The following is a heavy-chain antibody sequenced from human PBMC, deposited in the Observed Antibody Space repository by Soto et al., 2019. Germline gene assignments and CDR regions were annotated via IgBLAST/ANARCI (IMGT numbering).Heavy chain of an antibody. Sequence: SVKVSCKASGGTFSSYAISWVRQAPGQGLEWMGGIIPIFGTANYAQKFQGRVTITADESTSTAYMELSSLRSEDTAVYYCARSAGESDILTGYYDAFDIWGQGTMVTVS. J-gene: IGHJ3*02. CDR3: ARSAGESDILTGYYDAFDI. V-gene: IGHV1-69*13. CDR1: GGTFSSYA. D-gene: IGHD3-9*01. CDR2: IIPIFGTA.